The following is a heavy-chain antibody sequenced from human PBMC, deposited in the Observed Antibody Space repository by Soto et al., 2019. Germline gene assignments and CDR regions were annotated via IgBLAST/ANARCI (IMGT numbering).Heavy chain of an antibody. J-gene: IGHJ4*02. Sequence: QVRLQESGPGLVKPSETLSLTCTVSGASISNYYWSWIRQPAGKGLECLGRIYASGTTTCNPSLRRRVTMSVDTSKNQFSLHLNSVTAADTAVYYCARESRSELGTVEYWGQGTLVTVSS. V-gene: IGHV4-4*07. CDR2: IYASGTT. CDR3: ARESRSELGTVEY. CDR1: GASISNYY. D-gene: IGHD1-1*01.